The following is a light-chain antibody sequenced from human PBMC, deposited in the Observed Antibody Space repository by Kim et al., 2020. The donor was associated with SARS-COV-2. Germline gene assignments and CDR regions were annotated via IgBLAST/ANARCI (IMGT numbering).Light chain of an antibody. V-gene: IGLV1-40*01. CDR1: SSNIGAGHD. J-gene: IGLJ3*02. CDR3: QSFDSSLRGTV. CDR2: ANT. Sequence: QSVLTQPPSVSGAPGQRVTISCTGSSSNIGAGHDLHWYQQFPGRAPKVILYANTNRPSGVPDRFSGSKSGTSAFLAITGLQAEDEADYYCQSFDSSLRGTVFGGGTQLTVL.